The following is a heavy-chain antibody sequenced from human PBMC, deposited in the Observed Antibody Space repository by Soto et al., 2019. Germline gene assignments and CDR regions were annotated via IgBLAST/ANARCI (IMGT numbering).Heavy chain of an antibody. D-gene: IGHD3-9*01. J-gene: IGHJ3*02. Sequence: PSETLSLTCAVYGGSFSGYYWSWIRQPPGKGLEWIGEINHSGSTNYNPSLKSRVTISVDTSKNQFSLKLSSVTAADTAVYYCARVLGPPPHDIVTGDAFDIWGQGTMVTVSS. CDR2: INHSGST. CDR1: GGSFSGYY. CDR3: ARVLGPPPHDIVTGDAFDI. V-gene: IGHV4-34*01.